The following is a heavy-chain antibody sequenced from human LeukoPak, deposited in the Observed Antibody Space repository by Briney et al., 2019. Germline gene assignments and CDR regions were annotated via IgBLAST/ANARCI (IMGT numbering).Heavy chain of an antibody. D-gene: IGHD4-17*01. Sequence: GSTSYAQKFQGRVTMTRDTSTSTVYMELSSLRSEDTAVYYCARLPLLGGDYATAYGKHFDYWGQGTLVTVSS. J-gene: IGHJ4*02. CDR2: GST. V-gene: IGHV1-46*01. CDR3: ARLPLLGGDYATAYGKHFDY.